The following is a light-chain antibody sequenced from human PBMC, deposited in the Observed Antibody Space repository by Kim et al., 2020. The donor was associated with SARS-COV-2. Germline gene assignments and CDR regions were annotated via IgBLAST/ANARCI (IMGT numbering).Light chain of an antibody. J-gene: IGLJ3*02. CDR2: GNN. CDR3: QSYDSSLSGGVL. Sequence: VTTSCTGSSATMGAGNDVHWYQQLPGTAPKLLIYGNNNRPSGVPDRFSGSKSGTSASLAITGLQAEDEADYYCQSYDSSLSGGVLFGGGTKLTVL. CDR1: SATMGAGND. V-gene: IGLV1-40*01.